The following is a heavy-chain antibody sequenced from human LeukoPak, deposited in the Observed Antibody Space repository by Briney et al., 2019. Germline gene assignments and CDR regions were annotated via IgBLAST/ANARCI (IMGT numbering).Heavy chain of an antibody. Sequence: SETLSLTCTVSGGSISSSYYYWGWIRQPPGKGLEWIGSIYYSGSTYYNPSLKSRVTISVDTSKNQFSLKLRSVTAADTAVYYCARASWGDCSSTSCSPDYWGQGTLVTVSS. D-gene: IGHD2-2*01. J-gene: IGHJ4*02. CDR3: ARASWGDCSSTSCSPDY. CDR1: GGSISSSYYY. CDR2: IYYSGST. V-gene: IGHV4-39*01.